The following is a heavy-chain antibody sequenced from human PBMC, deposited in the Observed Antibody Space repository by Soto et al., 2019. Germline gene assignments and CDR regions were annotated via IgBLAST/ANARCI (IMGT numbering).Heavy chain of an antibody. V-gene: IGHV3-7*01. J-gene: IGHJ4*02. CDR2: IKQDGSER. Sequence: VHLVESGGGLVEPGGSLRLSCEASGFMFSSYWMSWVRQAPGEGLEWVANIKQDGSERHYLESVEGRFTIFRDNARRSLYLQMNSLRAEDTAVYFCATYSGSYFPVGHDRWGQGTLVVVSS. CDR3: ATYSGSYFPVGHDR. D-gene: IGHD3-10*01. CDR1: GFMFSSYW.